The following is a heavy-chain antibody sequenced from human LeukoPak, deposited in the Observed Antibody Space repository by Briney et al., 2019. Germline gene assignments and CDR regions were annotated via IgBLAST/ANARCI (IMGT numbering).Heavy chain of an antibody. Sequence: ASVKVSCKASGYTFTSYGISWVRQAPGQGLEWMGWISAYNGNTNYAQKLQGRVTMTTDTSTSTAYMELRSLRSDDTAVYYCARDGGDYYDSSGYYSNNWFDPWGLGTLVTVSS. CDR2: ISAYNGNT. CDR3: ARDGGDYYDSSGYYSNNWFDP. V-gene: IGHV1-18*01. CDR1: GYTFTSYG. D-gene: IGHD3-22*01. J-gene: IGHJ5*02.